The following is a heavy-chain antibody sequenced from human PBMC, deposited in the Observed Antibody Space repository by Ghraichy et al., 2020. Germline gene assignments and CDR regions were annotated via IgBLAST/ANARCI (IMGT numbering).Heavy chain of an antibody. Sequence: SETLSLTCTVSGGSISSHYWSWIRQPPGKGLEWIAYIYYSGGTDYNPSLKSRVTISVDTSKNQFSLKLSSVTAADTAVYYCARRYYYGSGSYWFDPWGQGTLVTVSS. J-gene: IGHJ5*02. CDR1: GGSISSHY. CDR2: IYYSGGT. V-gene: IGHV4-59*08. CDR3: ARRYYYGSGSYWFDP. D-gene: IGHD3-10*01.